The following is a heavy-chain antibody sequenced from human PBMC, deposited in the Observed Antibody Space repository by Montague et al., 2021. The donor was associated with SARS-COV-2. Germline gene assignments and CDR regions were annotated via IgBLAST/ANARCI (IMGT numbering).Heavy chain of an antibody. D-gene: IGHD3-16*02. CDR3: ARMRLGELSFYSFWYYGMDV. V-gene: IGHV3-30*04. CDR2: ISYDGDSK. J-gene: IGHJ6*02. CDR1: GFTLSNYA. Sequence: SLRLSCAASGFTLSNYAINWVRQAPGKGLEWVAVISYDGDSKHYADSAKGRFTISRDNSKNTVYLEMNSLRGDDTGVYYCARMRLGELSFYSFWYYGMDVWGQGTTVTVS.